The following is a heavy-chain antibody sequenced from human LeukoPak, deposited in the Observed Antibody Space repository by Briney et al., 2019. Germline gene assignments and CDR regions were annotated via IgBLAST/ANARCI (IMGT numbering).Heavy chain of an antibody. D-gene: IGHD3-16*01. CDR2: SYYTEST. CDR1: GGSINHYY. CDR3: ARGGALPRGFDP. Sequence: SGTLSLTCTVSGGSINHYYWSWIRQPPGKGLEWIGYSYYTESTNYNPSLKSRVTISVDTSRNRFSLKLSSVTAADTAVYYCARGGALPRGFDPWGQGTLVTVSS. V-gene: IGHV4-59*01. J-gene: IGHJ5*02.